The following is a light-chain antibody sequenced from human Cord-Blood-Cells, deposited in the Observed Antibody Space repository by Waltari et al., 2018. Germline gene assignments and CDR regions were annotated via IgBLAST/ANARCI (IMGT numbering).Light chain of an antibody. CDR3: QQYYSYPPT. Sequence: AIRITQSPSSLSASTGDRVTITCRASQGISSYLAWYQQKPGKAPKLLIYAASTLQSGVPSRFSGSGSGTDFTLTISCLQSEDFATYHCQQYYSYPPTFGQGTKLEIK. CDR2: AAS. V-gene: IGKV1-8*01. CDR1: QGISSY. J-gene: IGKJ2*01.